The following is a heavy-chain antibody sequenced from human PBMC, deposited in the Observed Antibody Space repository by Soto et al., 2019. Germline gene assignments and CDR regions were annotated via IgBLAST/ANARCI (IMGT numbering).Heavy chain of an antibody. CDR3: ARGGGAVLEWLTP. CDR2: INPNSGGT. Sequence: QVQLVQSGAEVKKPGASVKVSCKASGYTFTGYYMHWVRQAPGQGLEWMGWINPNSGGTNYAQKSQGWVTMPRDTSISTAYMELSRLRSDDTAVYYCARGGGAVLEWLTPWGQGTTVTVSS. J-gene: IGHJ6*02. D-gene: IGHD3-3*01. CDR1: GYTFTGYY. V-gene: IGHV1-2*04.